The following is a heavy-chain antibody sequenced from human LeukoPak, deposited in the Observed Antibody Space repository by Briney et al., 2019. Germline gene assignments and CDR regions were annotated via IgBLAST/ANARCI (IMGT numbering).Heavy chain of an antibody. V-gene: IGHV1-3*01. Sequence: KFQGRDTITRDTSASTAYMELSSLRSEDTAVYYCAREAITMAPDIWGQGTMVTVSS. J-gene: IGHJ3*02. D-gene: IGHD3-10*01. CDR3: AREAITMAPDI.